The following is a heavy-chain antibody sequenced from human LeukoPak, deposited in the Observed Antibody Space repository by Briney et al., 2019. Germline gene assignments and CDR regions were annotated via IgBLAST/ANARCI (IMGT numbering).Heavy chain of an antibody. J-gene: IGHJ4*02. CDR3: ARLNDFWSGFHHFDY. V-gene: IGHV4-39*01. CDR2: IYYSGST. Sequence: SETLSLTCTVSGGSISSSSYYWGWIRQPPGKGLEWIGSIYYSGSTYYNPSLKSRVTISVDTSKNQFSLKLSSVTAADTAVYYCARLNDFWSGFHHFDYWGQGTLVTVSS. CDR1: GGSISSSSYY. D-gene: IGHD3-3*01.